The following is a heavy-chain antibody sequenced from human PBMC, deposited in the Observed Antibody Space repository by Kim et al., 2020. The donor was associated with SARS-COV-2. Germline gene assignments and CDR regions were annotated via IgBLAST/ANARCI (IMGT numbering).Heavy chain of an antibody. D-gene: IGHD1-1*01. CDR2: IHQSGST. Sequence: SETLSLTCAVYGGSFSDHYYNWIRQPPGKGLEWIGEIHQSGSTKYNPSLKSRVTISLDTSKNQFSLKLSSVTAADTSLYYCLRGTLAPGLQYWGQGALV. V-gene: IGHV4-34*01. CDR3: LRGTLAPGLQY. J-gene: IGHJ4*02. CDR1: GGSFSDHY.